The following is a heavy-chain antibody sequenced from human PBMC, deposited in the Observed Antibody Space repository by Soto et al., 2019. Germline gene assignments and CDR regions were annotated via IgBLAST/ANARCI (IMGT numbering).Heavy chain of an antibody. J-gene: IGHJ6*02. CDR3: ARIKWVLDYYSGMDV. D-gene: IGHD1-26*01. CDR1: GYTFIDYF. V-gene: IGHV1-2*02. CDR2: INPKTAAT. Sequence: SVKVSLKASGYTFIDYFIQWLRQAPGQGLEWVAWINPKTAATNYAKKFQDRVTVTSDTSFSTAYLELTRLRPDDTALYYCARIKWVLDYYSGMDVWGQGTAVTVSS.